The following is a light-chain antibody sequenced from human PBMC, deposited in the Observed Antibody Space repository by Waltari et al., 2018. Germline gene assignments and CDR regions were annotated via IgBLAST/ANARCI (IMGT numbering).Light chain of an antibody. CDR3: SSYAGSNSVI. V-gene: IGLV2-8*01. CDR2: EVT. J-gene: IGLJ2*01. Sequence: QSALTQPPSASGSPGQSVTISCTGTSSDVGDYNSVSWYQPHPGKAPKLMIYEVTQRPSGVPDRFSGSKSGNTASLTVSGLQAEDEADYYCSSYAGSNSVIYGGGTKLTVL. CDR1: SSDVGDYNS.